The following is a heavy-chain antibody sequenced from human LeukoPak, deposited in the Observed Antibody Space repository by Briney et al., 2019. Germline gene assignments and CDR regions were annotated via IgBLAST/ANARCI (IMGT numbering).Heavy chain of an antibody. D-gene: IGHD5-18*01. J-gene: IGHJ3*02. CDR2: INHNGNVN. CDR1: GFTFSSYW. V-gene: IGHV3-7*01. CDR3: ARDRGWIQHDI. Sequence: GGSLRLSCAASGFTFSSYWMNWARQAPGKGLEWVASINHNGNVNYYVDSVKGRFTISRDNAKNSLFLQMNSLRAEDTAVYYCARDRGWIQHDIWGQGTMVTVSS.